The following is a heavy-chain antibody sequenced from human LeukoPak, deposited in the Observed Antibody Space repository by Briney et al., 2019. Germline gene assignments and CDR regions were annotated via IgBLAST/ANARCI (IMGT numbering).Heavy chain of an antibody. D-gene: IGHD3-22*01. J-gene: IGHJ4*02. CDR2: ISGSGGST. V-gene: IGHV3-23*01. CDR3: AKDPRINYYDSSGGGY. Sequence: GGSLRLSCAASGFTFSSYAMSWVRQAPGKGLEWVSAISGSGGSTYYADSVKGRFTISRDNSKNTLYLQMNSLRAEDTAVYYCAKDPRINYYDSSGGGYWGQGTLVTVSS. CDR1: GFTFSSYA.